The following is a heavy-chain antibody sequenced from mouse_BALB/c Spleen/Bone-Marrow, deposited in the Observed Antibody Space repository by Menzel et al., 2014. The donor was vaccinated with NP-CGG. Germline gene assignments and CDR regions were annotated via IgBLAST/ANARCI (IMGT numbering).Heavy chain of an antibody. J-gene: IGHJ4*01. Sequence: DVKLVESGGGLVQPGGSLKLSCATSGFTFSDYYMYWVRQTPEKRLEWVAYITKGGGSTYYPDIVKGRFTISRDNAKNTLYLQMSRLKSEGTAMYYCARQLAYAMDYWGQGTSVTVSS. CDR3: ARQLAYAMDY. D-gene: IGHD4-1*01. CDR2: ITKGGGST. CDR1: GFTFSDYY. V-gene: IGHV5-12*02.